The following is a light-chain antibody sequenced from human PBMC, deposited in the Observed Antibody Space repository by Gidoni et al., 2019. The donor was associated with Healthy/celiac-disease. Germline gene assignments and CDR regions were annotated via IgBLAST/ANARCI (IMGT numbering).Light chain of an antibody. V-gene: IGLV1-51*01. CDR3: GTWDSSLSAVV. CDR2: DNN. J-gene: IGLJ2*01. CDR1: SSNIGNNY. Sequence: QSVLTQPPSVSAAPGQKVTISCSGSSSNIGNNYVSWYQQLPGKAPKLLIYDNNKRPSGIPDRFSGSKSGTSATLGSTGLQTGDEADYYCGTWDSSLSAVVFGGGTKLTVL.